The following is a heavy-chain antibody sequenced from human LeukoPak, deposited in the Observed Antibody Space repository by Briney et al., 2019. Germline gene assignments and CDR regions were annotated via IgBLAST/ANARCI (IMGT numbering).Heavy chain of an antibody. V-gene: IGHV4-30-2*01. D-gene: IGHD3-22*01. CDR1: GGSISSGGYS. J-gene: IGHJ2*01. CDR2: IYHSGST. CDR3: ARRSITMISTREFDL. Sequence: SETLSLTCAVSGGSISSGGYSWSWIRQPPGKGLEWIGYIYHSGSTYYNPSLKSRVTISVDRSKNQFSLKLSSVTAADTAVYYCARRSITMISTREFDLWGRGTLVTVSS.